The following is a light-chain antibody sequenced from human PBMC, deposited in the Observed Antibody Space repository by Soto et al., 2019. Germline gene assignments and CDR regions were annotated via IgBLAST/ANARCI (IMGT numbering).Light chain of an antibody. CDR1: QSVSGY. J-gene: IGKJ5*01. CDR2: ATS. CDR3: QQYNNWPIT. Sequence: EIVMTQSPGTLSVFPGERVTLSCRASQSVSGYLDWFQQKPGQAPRLLIYATSTRAAGIPDRFSGSGSGTDFTLTISSLQSEDFAVYYCQQYNNWPITFGQGTRLEIK. V-gene: IGKV3D-15*01.